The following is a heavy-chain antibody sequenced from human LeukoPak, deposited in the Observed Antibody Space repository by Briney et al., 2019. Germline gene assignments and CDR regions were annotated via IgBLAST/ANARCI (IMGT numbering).Heavy chain of an antibody. J-gene: IGHJ5*02. CDR2: INHSGST. Sequence: PSETLSLTCTVSGGSISSYYWSWIRQPPGKGLEWIGEINHSGSTNYNPSLKSRVTISVDTSKNQFSLKLSSVTAADTAVYYCARGGAGVARRPRNWFDPWGQGTLVTVSS. D-gene: IGHD4/OR15-4a*01. CDR3: ARGGAGVARRPRNWFDP. CDR1: GGSISSYY. V-gene: IGHV4-34*01.